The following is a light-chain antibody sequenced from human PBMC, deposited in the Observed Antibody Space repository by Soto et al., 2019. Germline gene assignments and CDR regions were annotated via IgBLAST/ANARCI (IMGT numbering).Light chain of an antibody. V-gene: IGLV2-14*01. CDR1: SSDIGAYDY. Sequence: QSALTQPASVSGSPGQSITISCTGTSSDIGAYDYVSWYQQHPGKAPKLMLFEVSNRPSGVSSRFSGSKSGNTASLTITGLQAEDEADYYCNSYTSSDTLDVFGTGTKLTVL. J-gene: IGLJ1*01. CDR2: EVS. CDR3: NSYTSSDTLDV.